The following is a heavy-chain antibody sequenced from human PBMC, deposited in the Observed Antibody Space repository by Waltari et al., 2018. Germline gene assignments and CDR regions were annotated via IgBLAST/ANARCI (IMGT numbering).Heavy chain of an antibody. CDR1: GGSISSYY. Sequence: QVQLQESGPGLVKPSETLSLTCTVSGGSISSYYWSWIRQPPGKGLEWIGYIYYSGSTNYNPARKSRVTISVDTSKNQFSLKLSSVTAADTAVYYCASQMVAATGYFDYWGQGTLVTVSS. V-gene: IGHV4-59*08. CDR2: IYYSGST. CDR3: ASQMVAATGYFDY. D-gene: IGHD2-15*01. J-gene: IGHJ4*02.